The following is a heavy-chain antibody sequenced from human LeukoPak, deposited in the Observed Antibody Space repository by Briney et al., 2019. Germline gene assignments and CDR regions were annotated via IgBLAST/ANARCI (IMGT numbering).Heavy chain of an antibody. J-gene: IGHJ4*01. CDR1: GYSFIGYY. Sequence: ASVKVSCKASGYSFIGYYIHWVRQAPGQGLEWMGSVNPNSGVTDYAQKFQGRITMTRDTSISTAYMELNRLTSDDTAVYYCARDTGFPFFDFWGHGALVTVSS. CDR2: VNPNSGVT. CDR3: ARDTGFPFFDF. V-gene: IGHV1-2*02.